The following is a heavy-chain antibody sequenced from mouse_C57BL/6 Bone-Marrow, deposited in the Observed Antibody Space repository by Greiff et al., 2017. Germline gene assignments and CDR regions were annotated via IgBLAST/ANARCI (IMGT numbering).Heavy chain of an antibody. CDR3: ARYYDYDRYAMDY. CDR2: ISNGGGST. J-gene: IGHJ4*01. D-gene: IGHD2-4*01. CDR1: GFTFSDYY. V-gene: IGHV5-12*01. Sequence: EVKLMESGGGLVQPGGSLKLSCAASGFTFSDYYMYWVRQTPEKRLEWVAYISNGGGSTYYPDTVKGRFTISRDNAKNTLYLQMSRLKSEDTAMYYCARYYDYDRYAMDYWGQGTSVTVSS.